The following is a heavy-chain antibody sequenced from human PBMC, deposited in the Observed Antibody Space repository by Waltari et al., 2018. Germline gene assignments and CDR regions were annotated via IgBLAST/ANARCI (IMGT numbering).Heavy chain of an antibody. Sequence: QVQLVQSGAEVKKPGSSVKVSCKASGSTFSSYAISWVRTAPGQGLEWMGRSIPIVGTANYAKKFQVRVTITAEKSTSTAYMELSSLRSEDTAVYYCARATYIAARTPLVGWGQGTLVTVSS. CDR2: SIPIVGTA. D-gene: IGHD6-6*01. J-gene: IGHJ4*02. CDR1: GSTFSSYA. CDR3: ARATYIAARTPLVG. V-gene: IGHV1-69*04.